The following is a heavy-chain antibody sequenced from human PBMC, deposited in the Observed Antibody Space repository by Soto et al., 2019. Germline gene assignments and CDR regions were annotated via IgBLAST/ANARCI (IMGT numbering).Heavy chain of an antibody. CDR2: IYISGNT. CDR3: ARDKGVGAATNWFDA. CDR1: GVSISSSY. D-gene: IGHD1-26*01. Sequence: ETLSLTCSVSGVSISSSYWSWIRQPAGKGLEWIGRIYISGNTNYNPSLKSRVTMSVDTSKNQLSLKLRSVTAADAAVYYCARDKGVGAATNWFDAWGQGSLVTVSS. V-gene: IGHV4-4*07. J-gene: IGHJ5*02.